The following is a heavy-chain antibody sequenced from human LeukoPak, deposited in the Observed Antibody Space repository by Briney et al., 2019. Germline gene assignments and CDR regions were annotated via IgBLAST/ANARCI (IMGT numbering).Heavy chain of an antibody. CDR2: IYYSGST. CDR3: ARDDGDSSGYYYSGWFDP. V-gene: IGHV4-61*01. CDR1: GGSISSGSYY. D-gene: IGHD3-22*01. J-gene: IGHJ5*02. Sequence: SQTLSLTCTVSGGSISSGSYYWSWIRQPPGKGLEWIGYIYYSGSTNYNPSLKSRVTISVDTSKNQFSLKLSSVTAADTAVYYCARDDGDSSGYYYSGWFDPWGQGTLVTVSS.